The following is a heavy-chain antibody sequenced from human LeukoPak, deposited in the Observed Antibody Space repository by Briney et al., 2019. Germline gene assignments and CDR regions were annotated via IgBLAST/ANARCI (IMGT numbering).Heavy chain of an antibody. CDR3: ARQGRFLEWLSYPTDAFDI. CDR2: IYPGDSDT. V-gene: IGHV5-51*01. D-gene: IGHD3-3*01. Sequence: GESLKISCKGSGYSFTSYWIGWVRQMPGKGLEWMGIIYPGDSDTRYSPSFQGQVTISADKSISTAYLQWSSLKASDTAMYYCARQGRFLEWLSYPTDAFDIWGQGTMVTVSS. CDR1: GYSFTSYW. J-gene: IGHJ3*02.